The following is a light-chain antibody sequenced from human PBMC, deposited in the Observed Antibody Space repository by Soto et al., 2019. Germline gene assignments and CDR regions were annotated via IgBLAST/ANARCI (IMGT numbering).Light chain of an antibody. V-gene: IGKV1-39*01. Sequence: DIQMTQSPSYLSASVGDRVTITCRASQNILTYLNWYQQRPGKAPNFLIYAVISVQDGVPSSSSGSASGTEFNLTINNLQPEDSAIYYCQQSYSAPLNFGQGTNLEMK. CDR2: AVI. CDR3: QQSYSAPLN. CDR1: QNILTY. J-gene: IGKJ2*01.